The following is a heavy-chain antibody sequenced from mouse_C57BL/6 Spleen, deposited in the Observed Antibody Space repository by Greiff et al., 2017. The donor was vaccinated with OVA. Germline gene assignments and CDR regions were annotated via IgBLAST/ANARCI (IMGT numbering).Heavy chain of an antibody. CDR1: GYSITSGYY. D-gene: IGHD1-1*01. CDR2: ISYDGSN. CDR3: ARGYYGSSYHWYFDV. Sequence: EVKVEESGPGLVKPSQSLSLTCSVTGYSITSGYYWNWIRQFPGNKLEWMGYISYDGSNNYNPSLKNRISITRDTTKNQFFLKLNAVTTEDTATDYCARGYYGSSYHWYFDVWGTGTTVTVSS. J-gene: IGHJ1*03. V-gene: IGHV3-6*01.